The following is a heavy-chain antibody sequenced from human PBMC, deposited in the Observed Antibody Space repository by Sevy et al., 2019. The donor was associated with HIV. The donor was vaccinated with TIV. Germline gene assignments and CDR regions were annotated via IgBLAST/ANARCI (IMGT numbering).Heavy chain of an antibody. V-gene: IGHV3-30-3*01. J-gene: IGHJ4*01. CDR3: TRDAGYYLAWAPSDY. D-gene: IGHD3-22*01. CDR2: ISYDGSYK. CDR1: GFTFRTYA. Sequence: GGSLRLSCAASGFTFRTYALHWVRQAPGKGLEWVAVISYDGSYKNYADSVKGRFTISRDNSKNTLYLQMNSLRADDSALYYRTRDAGYYLAWAPSDYWGQGTPGTGSS.